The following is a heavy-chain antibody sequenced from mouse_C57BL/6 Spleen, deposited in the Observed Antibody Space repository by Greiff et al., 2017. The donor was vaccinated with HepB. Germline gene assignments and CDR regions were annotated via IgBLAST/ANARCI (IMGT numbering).Heavy chain of an antibody. CDR1: GFNIKDYY. Sequence: EVQLQQSGAELVKPGASVKLSCTASGFNIKDYYMHWVKQRTEQGLEWIGRIDPEDGETNYAPKFQGKATITADTSSNTAYLQLSSLTSEDTAVYYCAPFSSYGSSHWYFDVWGTGTTVTVAS. CDR3: APFSSYGSSHWYFDV. J-gene: IGHJ1*03. V-gene: IGHV14-2*01. CDR2: IDPEDGET. D-gene: IGHD1-1*01.